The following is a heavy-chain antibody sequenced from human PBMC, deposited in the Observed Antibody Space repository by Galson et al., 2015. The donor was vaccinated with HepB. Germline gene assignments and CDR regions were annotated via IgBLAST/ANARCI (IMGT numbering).Heavy chain of an antibody. Sequence: SLRLSCAASGFTFDDYAMHWVRQAPGKGLEWVSGISWNSGSIGYADSVKGRFTISRDNAKSSLYLQMNSLRAEDAALYYCAKNAFHCSGGSCYGNYYYGMDVWGQGTPVTVSS. D-gene: IGHD2-15*01. CDR2: ISWNSGSI. CDR3: AKNAFHCSGGSCYGNYYYGMDV. J-gene: IGHJ6*02. CDR1: GFTFDDYA. V-gene: IGHV3-9*01.